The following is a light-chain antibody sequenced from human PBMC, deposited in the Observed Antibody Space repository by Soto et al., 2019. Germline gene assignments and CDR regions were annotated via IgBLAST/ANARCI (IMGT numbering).Light chain of an antibody. CDR1: QSVSIN. CDR2: GAS. V-gene: IGKV3-15*01. CDR3: QQYNNWPPWA. Sequence: EIVMTQSPATMSVSTGERATLSCRASQSVSINLAWYQQKPGQAPRLLIYGASTRATGIPARFSGSGSGTECTLTISSLQSEDCAVYYCQQYNNWPPWAFGQGTKVDIK. J-gene: IGKJ1*01.